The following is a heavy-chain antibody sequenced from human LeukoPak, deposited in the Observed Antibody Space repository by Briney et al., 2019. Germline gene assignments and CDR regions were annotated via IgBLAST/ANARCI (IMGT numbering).Heavy chain of an antibody. CDR1: GFTFDDYA. Sequence: PGGSLRLSCAASGFTFDDYAMHWVRQAPGKGLEWVSGISWNSGSIGYADSVKGRFTISRDNAKNSLYLQMNSLRAEDMALYYCAKDVDYGGNDAFDIRGQGTMVTVSS. CDR2: ISWNSGSI. D-gene: IGHD4-23*01. J-gene: IGHJ3*02. V-gene: IGHV3-9*03. CDR3: AKDVDYGGNDAFDI.